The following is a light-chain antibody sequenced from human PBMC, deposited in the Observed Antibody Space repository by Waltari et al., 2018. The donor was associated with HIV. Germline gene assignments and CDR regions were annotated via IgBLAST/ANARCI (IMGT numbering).Light chain of an antibody. CDR1: TSHIARTT. V-gene: IGLV1-44*01. CDR2: GKH. J-gene: IGLJ2*01. CDR3: ASWDDSLNGPV. Sequence: QSVLTQPPSASGTPEQRVPISCSGTTSHIARTTVSSFQQFPATAPKVLIYGKHQRPSGVPDRFSGSKSGTSASLAISGLQSEDEADYYCASWDDSLNGPVFGGGTKLTVV.